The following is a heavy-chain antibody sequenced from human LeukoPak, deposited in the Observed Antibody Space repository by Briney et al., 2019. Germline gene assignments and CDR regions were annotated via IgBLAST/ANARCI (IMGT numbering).Heavy chain of an antibody. CDR2: INHSGST. Sequence: TPSETLSLTCAVYGGSFSGYYWSWIRQPPGKGLEWIGEINHSGSTNYNPSLKSRVTISVDTSKNQFSLKLSSVTGADTAVYYCARGGPTARNDYWGQGTLVTVSS. CDR1: GGSFSGYY. D-gene: IGHD4-17*01. CDR3: ARGGPTARNDY. V-gene: IGHV4-34*01. J-gene: IGHJ4*02.